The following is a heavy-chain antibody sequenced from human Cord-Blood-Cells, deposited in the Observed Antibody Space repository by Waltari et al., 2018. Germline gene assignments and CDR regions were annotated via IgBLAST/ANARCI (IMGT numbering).Heavy chain of an antibody. CDR2: INHSGST. CDR1: GGSSSGYY. V-gene: IGHV4-34*01. Sequence: QVQLQQWGAGLLKPSETLSLTCAVYGGSSSGYYWSWIRQPPGKGLEWIGEINHSGSTNYNPSLKSRVTISVDTSKNQFSLKLSSVTAADTAVYYCARLPTGDIAFDIWGQGTMVTVSS. CDR3: ARLPTGDIAFDI. J-gene: IGHJ3*02. D-gene: IGHD7-27*01.